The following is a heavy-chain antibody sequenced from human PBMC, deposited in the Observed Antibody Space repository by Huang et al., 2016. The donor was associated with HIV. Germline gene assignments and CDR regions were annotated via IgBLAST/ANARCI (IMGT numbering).Heavy chain of an antibody. CDR2: VHHGGST. Sequence: QVQLYQWGAGPLRPSETLSLTRGVSGGSLCGYYWNWLRQSPGRGMEWIGEVHHGGSTKYNPSLKSRVTRSMDTSKMQFALNLTSVTATDTAAYYCATSRSGSGWFLDIWGRGTLVSVS. V-gene: IGHV4-34*01. CDR3: ATSRSGSGWFLDI. CDR1: GGSLCGYY. J-gene: IGHJ2*01. D-gene: IGHD6-19*01.